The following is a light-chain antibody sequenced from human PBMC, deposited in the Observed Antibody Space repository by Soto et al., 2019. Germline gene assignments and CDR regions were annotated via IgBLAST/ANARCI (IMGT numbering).Light chain of an antibody. J-gene: IGLJ1*01. Sequence: QSALAQPPSASGSPGQSVTISCTGTSSDVGGYNHVSWYQQHPGKVPKLIIYDVSKRPSGVPDRFSGSKSGNTASLTISGLQAEDEADYYCCSYAGSYTFVFGIGTKVTVL. CDR2: DVS. CDR1: SSDVGGYNH. V-gene: IGLV2-11*01. CDR3: CSYAGSYTFV.